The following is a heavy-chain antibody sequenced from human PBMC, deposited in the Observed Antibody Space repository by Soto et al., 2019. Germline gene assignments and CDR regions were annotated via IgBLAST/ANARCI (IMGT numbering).Heavy chain of an antibody. D-gene: IGHD6-13*01. CDR1: GGSISSGGYY. J-gene: IGHJ4*01. CDR2: THHSGST. V-gene: IGHV4-39*07. Sequence: SETLSLTCTVSGGSISSGGYYCCWIRQPPGKGLEWIGKTHHSGSTYYNPSLRGRVTLSLDTSKNQLSLILYSVTAADTGVYYCARYSAASGTYYFDYWGPGTLVTVSS. CDR3: ARYSAASGTYYFDY.